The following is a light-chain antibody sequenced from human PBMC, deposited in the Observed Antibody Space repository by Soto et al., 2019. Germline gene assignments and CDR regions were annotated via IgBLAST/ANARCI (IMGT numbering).Light chain of an antibody. CDR3: QQLNSYLTWT. CDR1: QGISSY. CDR2: AAS. V-gene: IGKV1-9*01. J-gene: IGKJ1*01. Sequence: DIQLTQSPSFLSASVGDRVTITCRASQGISSYLAWYQQKPGKAPKLLIYAASTLQSGVPSRFSGSGSGTEVTRTISRLQPEDFATYYCQQLNSYLTWTFGQGTKVEIK.